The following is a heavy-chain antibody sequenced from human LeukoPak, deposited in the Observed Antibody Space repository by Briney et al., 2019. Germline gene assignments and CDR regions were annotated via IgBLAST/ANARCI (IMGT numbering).Heavy chain of an antibody. CDR2: ISAYNGNT. D-gene: IGHD3-22*01. J-gene: IGHJ3*02. CDR1: GYTFTSYG. CDR3: ARWRGVYYYDSSGAHAFDI. Sequence: ASVKVSCKASGYTFTSYGISWVRQAPGERGEWMGWISAYNGNTKYAQKPQGRVPMTTDTSTSTAYMELRSLRSDDTAVYYCARWRGVYYYDSSGAHAFDIWGQGTMVTVSS. V-gene: IGHV1-18*01.